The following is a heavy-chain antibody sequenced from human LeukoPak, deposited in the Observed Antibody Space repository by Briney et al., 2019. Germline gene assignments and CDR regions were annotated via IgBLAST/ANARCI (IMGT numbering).Heavy chain of an antibody. D-gene: IGHD1-1*01. Sequence: ASVKVSCKASGYSFTSHYMHWVRQAPGQGLEWMGLINPRGTSTIYAEKFQGRIIMTRDMSTTTDYMELSSLKSDDTAVYYCARDNPIHERGCWFDPWGQGTLVTVSS. CDR2: INPRGTST. CDR3: ARDNPIHERGCWFDP. V-gene: IGHV1-46*01. CDR1: GYSFTSHY. J-gene: IGHJ5*02.